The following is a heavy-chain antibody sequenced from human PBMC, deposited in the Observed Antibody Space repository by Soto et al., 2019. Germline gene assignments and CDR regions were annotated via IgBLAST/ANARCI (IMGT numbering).Heavy chain of an antibody. J-gene: IGHJ4*02. CDR1: GYSFTSYW. D-gene: IGHD6-13*01. CDR2: IDPSDSYT. Sequence: RGESLKISCKGSGYSFTSYWISWVRQMPGKGLEWMGRIDPSDSYTNYSPSFQGHVTISADKSISTAYLQWSSLKASDTAMYYCASGTYTAAGIDYWGQGTLVTVSS. V-gene: IGHV5-10-1*01. CDR3: ASGTYTAAGIDY.